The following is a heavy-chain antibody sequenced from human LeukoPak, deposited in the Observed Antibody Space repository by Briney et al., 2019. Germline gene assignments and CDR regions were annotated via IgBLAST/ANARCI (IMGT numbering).Heavy chain of an antibody. D-gene: IGHD6-19*01. CDR1: GGSISSYY. CDR3: ARLSSRWYFSPDY. J-gene: IGHJ4*02. CDR2: IYYSGST. V-gene: IGHV4-59*06. Sequence: SETLSLTCTVSGGSISSYYWNWIRQHPGKGLEWIGYIYYSGSTYYNPSLKSRVTISVDTSKNQFSLNLSSVTAADTAVYYCARLSSRWYFSPDYWGQGTLVTVSS.